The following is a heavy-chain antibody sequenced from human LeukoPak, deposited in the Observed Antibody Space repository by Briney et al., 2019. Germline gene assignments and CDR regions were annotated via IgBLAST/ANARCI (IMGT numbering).Heavy chain of an antibody. J-gene: IGHJ4*02. Sequence: GGSLRLSCAASGFTFSSYAMHWVRQAPGKGLEWVAVISYDGSNKYYADSVKGRFTISRDNSKNTLYLQMNSLRAEDTAVYYCARRSSSSWYYFDSWGQGTLVTVSS. D-gene: IGHD6-13*01. V-gene: IGHV3-30*04. CDR2: ISYDGSNK. CDR1: GFTFSSYA. CDR3: ARRSSSSWYYFDS.